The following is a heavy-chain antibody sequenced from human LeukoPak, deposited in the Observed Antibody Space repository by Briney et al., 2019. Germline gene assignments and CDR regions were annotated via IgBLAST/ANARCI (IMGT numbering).Heavy chain of an antibody. CDR3: ARGLAARPLLYYYYGMDV. J-gene: IGHJ6*02. Sequence: PSETLSLTCAVYGGSFSGYYWSWMRQPPGKGLEWIGEINHSGSTNYNPPLKRRVTISVDTSKTQFSLKLSSVTAADTAVYYCARGLAARPLLYYYYGMDVWGQGTTVTVSS. V-gene: IGHV4-34*01. D-gene: IGHD6-6*01. CDR2: INHSGST. CDR1: GGSFSGYY.